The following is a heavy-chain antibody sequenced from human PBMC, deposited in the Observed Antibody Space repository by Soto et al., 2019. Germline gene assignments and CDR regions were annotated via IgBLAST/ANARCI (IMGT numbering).Heavy chain of an antibody. V-gene: IGHV1-3*01. CDR2: INAGNGNT. D-gene: IGHD3-16*01. J-gene: IGHJ6*02. Sequence: ASVKVSCKASGYTFTSYAMHWVRQDPGQRLEWMGWINAGNGNTKYSQKFQGRVTITRDTSASTAYMELSSLRSEDTAVYYCARDRGRDYYYYGMDVWGQGTTVTVSS. CDR1: GYTFTSYA. CDR3: ARDRGRDYYYYGMDV.